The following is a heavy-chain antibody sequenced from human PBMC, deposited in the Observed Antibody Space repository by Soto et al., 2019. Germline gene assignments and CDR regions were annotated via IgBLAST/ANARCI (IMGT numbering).Heavy chain of an antibody. CDR3: AKDYYYDSSGYSFLDY. V-gene: IGHV3-30*18. D-gene: IGHD3-22*01. J-gene: IGHJ4*02. CDR1: GFTFSSYG. Sequence: SLRLSCASSGFTFSSYGMHWVLQAPGKGLEWVAVISYDGSNKYYADSVKGRFTISRDNSKNTLYLQMNSLRAEDTAVYYCAKDYYYDSSGYSFLDYWGQGTLVTVSS. CDR2: ISYDGSNK.